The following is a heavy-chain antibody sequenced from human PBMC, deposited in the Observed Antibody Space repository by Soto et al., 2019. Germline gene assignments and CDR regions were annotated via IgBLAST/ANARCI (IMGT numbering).Heavy chain of an antibody. CDR1: GGSISSSSYY. V-gene: IGHV4-39*01. J-gene: IGHJ4*02. D-gene: IGHD6-19*01. CDR2: IYYSGST. Sequence: ASETLSLTCTVSGGSISSSSYYWGWIRQPPGKGLEWIGSIYYSGSTYYNPSLKSRVTISVDTSKNQFSLKLSSVTAADTAVYYWARHSHAVAGTFDYGGQETLVTVSS. CDR3: ARHSHAVAGTFDY.